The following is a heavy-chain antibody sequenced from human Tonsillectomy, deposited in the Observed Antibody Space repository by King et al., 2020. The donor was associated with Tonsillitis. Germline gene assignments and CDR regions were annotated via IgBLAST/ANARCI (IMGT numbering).Heavy chain of an antibody. J-gene: IGHJ3*02. D-gene: IGHD3-10*01. Sequence: VQLVESGGGLVQPGRSLRLSCAGSGFSFDGYAMHWVRQAPGKGLEWVSGITGNRGSIVYADSVKGRFTISRDNAKKYLYLEMNSLRAEDTASYYCTKKSVPYCSENYDAFDIWGRGTMVTVSS. CDR3: TKKSVPYCSENYDAFDI. CDR1: GFSFDGYA. V-gene: IGHV3-9*01. CDR2: ITGNRGSI.